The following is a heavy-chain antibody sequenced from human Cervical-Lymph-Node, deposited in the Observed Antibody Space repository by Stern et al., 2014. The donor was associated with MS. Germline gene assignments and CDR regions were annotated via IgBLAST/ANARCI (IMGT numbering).Heavy chain of an antibody. CDR1: GFSFSGYW. J-gene: IGHJ4*02. V-gene: IGHV3-7*01. D-gene: IGHD1-1*01. CDR3: ARDVQRGNFDY. Sequence: EVHLVESGGALVQPGGSLRLSCVASGFSFSGYWMGWVRQTPRTGPEWLDQIKEDGSEKYYGDSMRGRLTISRDNAKNSLYLQMNSLRVEDTAVYYCARDVQRGNFDYWGQGTLVTVSS. CDR2: IKEDGSEK.